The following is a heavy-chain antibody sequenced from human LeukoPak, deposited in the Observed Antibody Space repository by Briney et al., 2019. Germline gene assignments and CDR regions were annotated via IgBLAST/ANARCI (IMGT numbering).Heavy chain of an antibody. CDR3: AKEPYSSSWTPDAFDI. V-gene: IGHV3-23*01. CDR2: ISGSGGST. J-gene: IGHJ3*02. Sequence: GGSLRLSCAASGFTFSSYAMSWVRQAPGKGLEWVSAISGSGGSTYYADSAKGRFTISRDNSKNTLYLQMNSLRAEDTAVYYCAKEPYSSSWTPDAFDIWGQGTMVTVSS. CDR1: GFTFSSYA. D-gene: IGHD6-13*01.